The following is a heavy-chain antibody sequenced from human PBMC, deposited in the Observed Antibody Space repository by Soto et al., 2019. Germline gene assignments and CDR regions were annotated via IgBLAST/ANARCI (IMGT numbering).Heavy chain of an antibody. J-gene: IGHJ5*02. D-gene: IGHD2-2*01. CDR2: IWYDGSNK. CDR3: ARDWDIVVVPALGGFDP. CDR1: RYTLSSSD. Sequence: PGGSLRLSFAASRYTLSSSDMHCVRQSPPKGVEWVAGIWYDGSNKFYADSVEGRFTISRDNSKNTLYLQMNSLRAEDTAVYYCARDWDIVVVPALGGFDPWGQGTLVTVSS. V-gene: IGHV3-33*01.